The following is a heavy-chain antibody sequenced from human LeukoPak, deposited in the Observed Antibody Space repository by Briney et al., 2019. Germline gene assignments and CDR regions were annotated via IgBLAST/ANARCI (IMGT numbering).Heavy chain of an antibody. D-gene: IGHD2-15*01. CDR3: ARDRGCSSGSCYSVYYYYGMDV. J-gene: IGHJ6*02. CDR2: ISAYNGDT. Sequence: ASVKVSCKTSGYTFSTYGVSWVRQAPGQGLEWMGWISAYNGDTKYAHKLQGRVTMTTDASTSTSYMELRSLRSDDSAVYYCARDRGCSSGSCYSVYYYYGMDVWGQGTTVTVSS. V-gene: IGHV1-18*01. CDR1: GYTFSTYG.